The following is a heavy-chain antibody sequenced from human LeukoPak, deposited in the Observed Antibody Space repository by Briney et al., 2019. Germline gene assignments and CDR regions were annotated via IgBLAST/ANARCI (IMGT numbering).Heavy chain of an antibody. CDR1: GGSISNNNW. Sequence: PSETLSLTCAVSGGSISNNNWWSWVRQPPGKGLEWIGEIYHSGSTNNNPSLKSRVTISMDKSKNQFSLKMSSVTAADTAVYYCASGEPRYSSRIVVGDNWGQGTLVTVSS. V-gene: IGHV4-4*02. CDR3: ASGEPRYSSRIVVGDN. D-gene: IGHD3-22*01. CDR2: IYHSGST. J-gene: IGHJ4*02.